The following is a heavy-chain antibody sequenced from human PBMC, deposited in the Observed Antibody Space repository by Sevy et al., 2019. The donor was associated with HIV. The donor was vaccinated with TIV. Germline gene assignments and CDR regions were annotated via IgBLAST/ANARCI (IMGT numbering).Heavy chain of an antibody. D-gene: IGHD2-8*01. CDR1: GFPFNIYS. V-gene: IGHV3-23*01. CDR2: LSFGCGKI. CDR3: AREGCTKPHDY. Sequence: GGSLRLSCATSGFPFNIYSMSWVRQSPGKGLEWVSTLSFGCGKINYADSVKGRFTISRENSENTLYLEMNSLRAEDTALYFCAREGCTKPHDYWVRGTLVTVSS. J-gene: IGHJ4*02.